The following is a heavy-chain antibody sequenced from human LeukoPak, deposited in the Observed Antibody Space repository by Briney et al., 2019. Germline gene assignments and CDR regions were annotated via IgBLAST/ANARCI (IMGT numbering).Heavy chain of an antibody. CDR1: GFSLSIYD. D-gene: IGHD1-26*01. J-gene: IGHJ4*02. CDR3: ARDRVGAYSPLVDY. V-gene: IGHV3-30*03. CDR2: ISYDGSNK. Sequence: GGSLRLSCAASGFSLSIYDMVWVRQAPGKGLEWVAVISYDGSNKYYADSVKGRFTISRDNSKNTLYLQMNSLRAEDTAVYYCARDRVGAYSPLVDYWGQGTLVTVSS.